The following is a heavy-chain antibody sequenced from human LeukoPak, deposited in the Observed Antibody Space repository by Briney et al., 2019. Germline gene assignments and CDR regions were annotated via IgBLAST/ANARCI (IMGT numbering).Heavy chain of an antibody. J-gene: IGHJ4*02. D-gene: IGHD4-17*01. CDR1: GFTFSNYA. V-gene: IGHV3-30-3*01. CDR3: VKDRTGTHTLDY. Sequence: GGSLRLSCAATGFTFSNYAIHWGRQAPGKGLEWVAFISDDGSRQHYADFVKGRFTISRDNSKNTLNLQMNSLRAEDTAVYYCVKDRTGTHTLDYWGQGTLVTVSS. CDR2: ISDDGSRQ.